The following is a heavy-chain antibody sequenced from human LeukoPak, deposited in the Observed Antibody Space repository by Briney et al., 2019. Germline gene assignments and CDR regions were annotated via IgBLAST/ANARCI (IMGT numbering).Heavy chain of an antibody. Sequence: ASVKVSCKASGYTFTDYFIHWMRQAPGQGLEWMGWINPNSVGTIYAHKFQGRVTMTRDTSISTTYMELSRLRSDDTAVYYCARGPSSGSFDYWGQGTLVTVSS. CDR2: INPNSVGT. CDR3: ARGPSSGSFDY. CDR1: GYTFTDYF. J-gene: IGHJ4*02. D-gene: IGHD6-19*01. V-gene: IGHV1-2*02.